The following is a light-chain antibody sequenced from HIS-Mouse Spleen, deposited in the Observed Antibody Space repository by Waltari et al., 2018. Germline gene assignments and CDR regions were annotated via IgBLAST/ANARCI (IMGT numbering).Light chain of an antibody. CDR2: GGS. V-gene: IGLV2-23*03. J-gene: IGLJ1*01. Sequence: QSALTQPAPVSGSPGKSITISRTGTSRCVGRYNLVSWYPQHPGKAPKLMIYGGSKRPSGVSNRFSGSKSGNTASLTISGLQAEDEADYYCCSYAGSSTFSYVFGTGTKVTVL. CDR1: SRCVGRYNL. CDR3: CSYAGSSTFSYV.